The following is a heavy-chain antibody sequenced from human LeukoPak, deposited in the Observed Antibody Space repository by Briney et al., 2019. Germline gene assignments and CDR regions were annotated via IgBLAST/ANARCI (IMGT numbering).Heavy chain of an antibody. J-gene: IGHJ4*02. CDR2: INGDGSWT. V-gene: IGHV3-74*01. D-gene: IGHD2-2*01. CDR3: VSFYETY. Sequence: GGSLRFSCAASGNYWMHWVRQAPGKGLVWVSHINGDGSWTTYADSVKGRFTISKDNAKNTVYLQMNNLRAEDTAVYYCVSFYETYWGRGTLVTVSS. CDR1: GNYW.